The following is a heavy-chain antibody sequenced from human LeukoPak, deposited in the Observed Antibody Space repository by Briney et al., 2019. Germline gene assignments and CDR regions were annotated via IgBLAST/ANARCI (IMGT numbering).Heavy chain of an antibody. V-gene: IGHV3-74*01. CDR1: GFTLRSYW. CDR2: INGDGSST. J-gene: IGHJ4*02. Sequence: GRSLRLSCAASGFTLRSYWTHWVRQAPGKGLVWVSRINGDGSSTTYADSVKGRFTISRDNAKNTLYLQMNSLRAEDTAVYYCARDLELVYYDSSGYDYWGQGTLVTVSS. CDR3: ARDLELVYYDSSGYDY. D-gene: IGHD3-22*01.